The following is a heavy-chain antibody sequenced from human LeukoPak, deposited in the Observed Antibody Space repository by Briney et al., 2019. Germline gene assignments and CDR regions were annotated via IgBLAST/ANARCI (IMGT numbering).Heavy chain of an antibody. CDR3: ARGPIIDIVIIPAADDYYYMDV. V-gene: IGHV1-18*01. Sequence: ASVKVSCKASGYTFNIYGIIWVRQAPGQGLEWVGWISTYNGNTNYAPNIQDRVTMTTDTSTSTAYMELRSLRPDDTTVYYCARGPIIDIVIIPAADDYYYMDVWGKGTTVTVSS. J-gene: IGHJ6*03. D-gene: IGHD2-2*01. CDR1: GYTFNIYG. CDR2: ISTYNGNT.